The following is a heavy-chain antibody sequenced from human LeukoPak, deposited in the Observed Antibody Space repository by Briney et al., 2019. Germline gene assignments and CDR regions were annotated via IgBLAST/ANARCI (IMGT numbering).Heavy chain of an antibody. J-gene: IGHJ6*02. V-gene: IGHV1-69*13. Sequence: ASVKVSCKASGGTFISYAISWVRQAPGQGLEWMGGIIPIFGTANYAQKFQGRVTITADESTSTAYMELSSLRSEDTAVYYCARINPPSYYYGMDVWGQGTTVTVSS. CDR2: IIPIFGTA. CDR3: ARINPPSYYYGMDV. CDR1: GGTFISYA.